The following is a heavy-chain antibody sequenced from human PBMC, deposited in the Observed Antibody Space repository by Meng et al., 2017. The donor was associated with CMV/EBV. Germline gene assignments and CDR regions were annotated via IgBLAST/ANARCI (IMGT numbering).Heavy chain of an antibody. D-gene: IGHD3-9*01. CDR3: ARPYYDILTDYYYYYGMDV. V-gene: IGHV1-69*05. J-gene: IGHJ6*02. Sequence: PGKASSKASGAPFTSYAISWVQQAPGQGLEWMGGIIPIFGTANYAQKFQGRVTITTDESTSTAYMELSSLRSEDTAVYYCARPYYDILTDYYYYYGMDVWGQGTTVTVSS. CDR2: IIPIFGTA. CDR1: GAPFTSYA.